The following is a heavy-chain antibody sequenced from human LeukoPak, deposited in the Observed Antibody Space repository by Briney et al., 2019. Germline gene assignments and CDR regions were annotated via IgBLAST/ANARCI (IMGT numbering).Heavy chain of an antibody. V-gene: IGHV1-2*02. CDR2: INPNTGDT. Sequence: ASVKVSCKASRYTFTDFYIHWVRQAPGQGLEWMGWINPNTGDTDYAQKFQGRVTMTRDTSRSTGHMDPGRLRSDATAVYYCARLQAASFHHFDYWGQGTLVTVYS. CDR1: RYTFTDFY. CDR3: ARLQAASFHHFDY. J-gene: IGHJ4*02. D-gene: IGHD6-13*01.